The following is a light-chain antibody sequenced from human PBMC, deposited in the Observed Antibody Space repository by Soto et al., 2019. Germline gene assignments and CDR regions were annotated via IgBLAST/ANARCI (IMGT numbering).Light chain of an antibody. Sequence: QSALTQPASVSGSPGQSITISCTGTSRDVGSYNLVSWYQQHPGKAPKLMIYEVSKRPSGVSNRFSGSQSGNTASLTISGLQAEDEADYYCCSSAGSRGGVFGGGTKLTVL. CDR1: SRDVGSYNL. CDR2: EVS. CDR3: CSSAGSRGGV. J-gene: IGLJ2*01. V-gene: IGLV2-23*02.